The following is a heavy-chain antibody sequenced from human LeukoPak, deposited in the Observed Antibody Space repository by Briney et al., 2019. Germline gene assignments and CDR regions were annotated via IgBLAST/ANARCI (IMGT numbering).Heavy chain of an antibody. J-gene: IGHJ4*02. CDR2: IIPIFGTA. D-gene: IGHD4-17*01. CDR3: ARDRVGLTWTTPFDY. Sequence: SVKVSCKASGGTFSSYAISWVRQAPGQGLEWMGGIIPIFGTANYAQKFQGRVTITADESTSTAYMELSSLGSEDTAVYYCARDRVGLTWTTPFDYWGQGTLVTVSS. V-gene: IGHV1-69*13. CDR1: GGTFSSYA.